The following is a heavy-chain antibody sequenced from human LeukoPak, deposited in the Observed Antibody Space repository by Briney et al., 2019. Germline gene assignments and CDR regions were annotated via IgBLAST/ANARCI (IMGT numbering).Heavy chain of an antibody. V-gene: IGHV3-7*01. D-gene: IGHD3-22*01. Sequence: GGSLRLSCAASGFTFSSYWMSWVRQAPGKGLEWVANIKQDGSEKYYVDSVKGRFTISRDNAKNSLYLQMNSLRAEDTAVYYCARDTDYYYDSSGLDYWGQGTLVTVSS. CDR1: GFTFSSYW. CDR3: ARDTDYYYDSSGLDY. CDR2: IKQDGSEK. J-gene: IGHJ4*02.